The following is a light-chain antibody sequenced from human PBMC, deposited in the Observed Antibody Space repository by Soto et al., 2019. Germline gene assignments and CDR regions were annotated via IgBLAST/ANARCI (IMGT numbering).Light chain of an antibody. Sequence: ELVMTQSPATLSVSPGESVTLXXRARQSVRSNLAWYQQKPGQAPRLXXYGASTRATGLPARFSGSGSGTDFTLTISSLQSEDFAVYYCQQYNTWPPITFGQGTRLEIK. CDR1: QSVRSN. V-gene: IGKV3-15*01. CDR3: QQYNTWPPIT. CDR2: GAS. J-gene: IGKJ5*01.